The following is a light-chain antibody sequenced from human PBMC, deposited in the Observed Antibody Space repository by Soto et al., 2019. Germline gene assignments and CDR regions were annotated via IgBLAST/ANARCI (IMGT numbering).Light chain of an antibody. Sequence: EIVLTQSPATLSLSPGERATLSCRASQSVSSYLAWYQHKPGQAPRILIYDASKRATGIPARFSGSGSGTDFTLTISSLEPEDFAVYYCQQRSNWPPTWTFGQGTRVEIK. CDR1: QSVSSY. CDR3: QQRSNWPPTWT. V-gene: IGKV3-11*01. J-gene: IGKJ1*01. CDR2: DAS.